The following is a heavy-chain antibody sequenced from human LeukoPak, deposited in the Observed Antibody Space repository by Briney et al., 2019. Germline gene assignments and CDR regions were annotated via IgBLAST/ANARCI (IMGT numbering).Heavy chain of an antibody. D-gene: IGHD1-26*01. V-gene: IGHV1-18*01. J-gene: IGHJ4*02. CDR3: ASPRVGATPPFDY. CDR2: ISTSTGDT. Sequence: GASVKVSCKTSGYSFILYGISWVRQAPGQGPEWMGWISTSTGDTKYTQKFQGRVTLTTDTSTSTAYMELSSLRSDDTAVYYCASPRVGATPPFDYWGQGTLVTVSS. CDR1: GYSFILYG.